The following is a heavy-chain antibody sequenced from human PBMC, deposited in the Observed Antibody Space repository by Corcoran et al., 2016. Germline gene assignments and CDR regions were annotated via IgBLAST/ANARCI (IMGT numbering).Heavy chain of an antibody. D-gene: IGHD3-16*01. V-gene: IGHV4-59*01. J-gene: IGHJ5*02. CDR3: ARVTTNVSTWRFDP. Sequence: VQLQESGPGLVNPSETLSLTCTVSGGSISSDYWRWIRQPPGKGLEWIGYIHYTGSINYNPSLKSRVTVSVDTSKSQVSLNLSSVTAADTAVYYCARVTTNVSTWRFDPWGQGTLVTVSS. CDR2: IHYTGSI. CDR1: GGSISSDY.